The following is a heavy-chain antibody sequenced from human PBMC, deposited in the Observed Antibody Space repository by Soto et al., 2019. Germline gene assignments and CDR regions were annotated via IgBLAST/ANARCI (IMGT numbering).Heavy chain of an antibody. D-gene: IGHD3-10*01. V-gene: IGHV4-31*03. CDR1: GGSINSGGYY. J-gene: IGHJ4*02. CDR3: ARVKFGSSLDY. Sequence: SETLSLTCTVSGGSINSGGYYWSWIRQHPGKGLEWIGYIYYSGSTYYNPSLKSRVTISVDTSKNQFFLKLRSVNAADTAIYYCARVKFGSSLDYWGQGTLVTVSS. CDR2: IYYSGST.